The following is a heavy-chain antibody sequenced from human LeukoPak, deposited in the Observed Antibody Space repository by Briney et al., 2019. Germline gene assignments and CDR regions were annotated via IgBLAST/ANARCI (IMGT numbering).Heavy chain of an antibody. CDR3: ARGGVIVLRVYA. J-gene: IGHJ4*02. D-gene: IGHD2-8*01. CDR1: GFTFSSYS. V-gene: IGHV3-21*01. CDR2: ISSSSSYI. Sequence: GGSLRLSCAASGFTFSSYSMNWVRQAPGKGLEWVSSISSSSSYIYYADSVKGRFTISRDNAKNSLYLQMNSLRAEDTAVYYCARGGVIVLRVYAWGQEPLFTVSS.